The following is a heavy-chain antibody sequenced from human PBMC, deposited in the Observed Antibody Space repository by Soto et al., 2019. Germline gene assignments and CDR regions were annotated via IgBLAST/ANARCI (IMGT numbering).Heavy chain of an antibody. V-gene: IGHV1-2*04. CDR1: GYTFTGYY. CDR3: ARSVNYDPDYYYYGMDV. Sequence: GASVKVSCKASGYTFTGYYMHWVRQAPGQGLEWMGWINPNSGGTNYAQKFQGWVTMTRDTSISTAYMELSRLRSDDTAVYYCARSVNYDPDYYYYGMDVWGQGTTVTVSS. J-gene: IGHJ6*02. D-gene: IGHD1-7*01. CDR2: INPNSGGT.